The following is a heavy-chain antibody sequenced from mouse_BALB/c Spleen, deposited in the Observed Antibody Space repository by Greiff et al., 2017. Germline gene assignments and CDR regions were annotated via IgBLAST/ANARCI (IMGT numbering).Heavy chain of an antibody. J-gene: IGHJ3*01. CDR1: GYSFTGYT. CDR2: INPYNGGT. D-gene: IGHD1-2*01. V-gene: IGHV1-26*01. Sequence: LVEPGASMKISCKASGYSFTGYTMNWVKPSHGKNLEWIGLINPYNGGTSYNQKFKGKATLTVDKSSSTAYMELLSLTSEDSAVYYCARGGYYGYVRFAYWGQGTLVTVSA. CDR3: ARGGYYGYVRFAY.